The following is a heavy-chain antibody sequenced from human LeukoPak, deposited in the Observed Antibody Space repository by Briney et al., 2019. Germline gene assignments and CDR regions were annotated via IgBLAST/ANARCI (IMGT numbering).Heavy chain of an antibody. D-gene: IGHD5-18*01. J-gene: IGHJ4*02. CDR3: ARTSGYSYGYDY. Sequence: ASETLSLTCAVSGGSISSSSYYWGWIRQPPGKGLEWIGSIYYSGTTYYNPSLKSRVTISVDTSKNQFSLKLSSVTAADTAVYYCARTSGYSYGYDYWGQGTLVTVSS. CDR1: GGSISSSSYY. V-gene: IGHV4-39*07. CDR2: IYYSGTT.